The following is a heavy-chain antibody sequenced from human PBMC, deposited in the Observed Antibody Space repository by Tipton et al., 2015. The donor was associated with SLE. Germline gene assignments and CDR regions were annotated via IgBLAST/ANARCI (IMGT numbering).Heavy chain of an antibody. CDR1: GGSISSYY. Sequence: TLSLTCTVSGGSISSYYWSWIRQPPGKGLEWIGYIYYSGSTNYNPSLKSRVTISVDTSKNQFSLKLSSVTAADPAVYYCARWAGPTVNLDYWGQGPLVTVSS. CDR3: ARWAGPTVNLDY. J-gene: IGHJ4*02. CDR2: IYYSGST. V-gene: IGHV4-59*01. D-gene: IGHD4-11*01.